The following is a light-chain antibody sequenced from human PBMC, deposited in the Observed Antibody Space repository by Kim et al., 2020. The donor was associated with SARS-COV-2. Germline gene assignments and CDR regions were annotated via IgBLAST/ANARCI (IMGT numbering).Light chain of an antibody. CDR1: QSLLNSNGYNS. V-gene: IGKV2-28*01. Sequence: DIVMTQSPLSLPVTPGEPASISCRSSQSLLNSNGYNSLYWYLQKPGQSPQLLIYLGSNRASGVPDRFSGSGSGTDFTLKISRVEAEDVGVYYCMQSLQTPLTFGGGTKLEI. J-gene: IGKJ4*01. CDR2: LGS. CDR3: MQSLQTPLT.